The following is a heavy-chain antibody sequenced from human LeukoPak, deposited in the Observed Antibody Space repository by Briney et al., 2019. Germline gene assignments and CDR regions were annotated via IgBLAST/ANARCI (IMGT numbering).Heavy chain of an antibody. D-gene: IGHD3-22*01. Sequence: GGSLRLSCAASGFTFRSYSMSWVCQAPGKGLEWVANIKQDESEKYYVDSVKGRLTISRDNAKNSLYLQMNSLRAEDTAVYYCAREVDYDSSGYYPPLDYWGQGTLVTVSS. CDR2: IKQDESEK. CDR1: GFTFRSYS. J-gene: IGHJ4*02. V-gene: IGHV3-7*01. CDR3: AREVDYDSSGYYPPLDY.